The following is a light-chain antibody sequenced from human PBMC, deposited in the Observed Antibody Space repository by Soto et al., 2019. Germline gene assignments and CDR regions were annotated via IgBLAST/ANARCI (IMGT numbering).Light chain of an antibody. J-gene: IGKJ2*01. CDR1: QSISSW. Sequence: DIQMTQSPSTLSASVGDRVTITCRASQSISSWLAWYQQKPGKAPKLLIYKASSLESGVPSRFSGSGSGTEFTLTISSLQPDDFAAYYCQQYNSYPYTFGQGTRLEIK. V-gene: IGKV1-5*03. CDR3: QQYNSYPYT. CDR2: KAS.